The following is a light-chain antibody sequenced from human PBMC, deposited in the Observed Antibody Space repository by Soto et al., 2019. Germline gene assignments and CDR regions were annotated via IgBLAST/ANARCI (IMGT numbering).Light chain of an antibody. Sequence: EIVLTQSPDTLSLSPGERATLSCRASQSVSSSYLAWYQQKPGQAPRLLIYGASSRATGIPDRFSGSGSGTDFTLTISRLEPEDLAVYYCQQYGDSPRTFGQGTKVDIK. CDR1: QSVSSSY. CDR2: GAS. CDR3: QQYGDSPRT. J-gene: IGKJ1*01. V-gene: IGKV3-20*01.